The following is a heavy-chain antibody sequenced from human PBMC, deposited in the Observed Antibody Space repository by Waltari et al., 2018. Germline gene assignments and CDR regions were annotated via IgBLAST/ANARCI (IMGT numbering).Heavy chain of an antibody. CDR1: GDSASNPYL. Sequence: QLQLQESGPGLVQPSGTLSLTCAVSGDSASNPYLWNWVRQPPGKGMEWIGQVHGSPGRTNYNPSFASRVTVSLDTYNNQFSLKLNYATAADTAVYYCARDRGRGLYLDTWGPGTLVTVSP. D-gene: IGHD2-15*01. V-gene: IGHV4-4*02. CDR3: ARDRGRGLYLDT. J-gene: IGHJ4*02. CDR2: VHGSPGRT.